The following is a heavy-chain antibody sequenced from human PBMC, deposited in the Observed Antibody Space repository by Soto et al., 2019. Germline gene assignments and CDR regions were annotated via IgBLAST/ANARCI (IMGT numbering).Heavy chain of an antibody. CDR1: GGSFSGYY. CDR3: ARVGRYYGSGSYYWFDP. Sequence: SETLSLTCDVYGGSFSGYYWSWIRQPPGKGLVWIGEINHSGSTNYNPSLKSRVTISVDTSKNQFSLKLSSVTAADTAVYYCARVGRYYGSGSYYWFDPWGQGTLVTVSS. CDR2: INHSGST. V-gene: IGHV4-34*01. J-gene: IGHJ5*02. D-gene: IGHD3-10*01.